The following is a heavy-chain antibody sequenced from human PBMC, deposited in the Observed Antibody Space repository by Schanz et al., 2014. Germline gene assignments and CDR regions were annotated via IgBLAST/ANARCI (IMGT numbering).Heavy chain of an antibody. D-gene: IGHD4-17*01. V-gene: IGHV3-NL1*01. J-gene: IGHJ3*02. CDR1: GFTLSSYG. Sequence: QVRLVESGGGVVQPGRSLRLSCAASGFTLSSYGMHWVRQAPGKGLEWVSSISSGGGSTYYADSVKGRFTISRDNAKNSLFLQMNSLRPEDTAVYYCARKMKLGVYGGKGHDSLDIWGQGTMVTVSS. CDR2: ISSGGGST. CDR3: ARKMKLGVYGGKGHDSLDI.